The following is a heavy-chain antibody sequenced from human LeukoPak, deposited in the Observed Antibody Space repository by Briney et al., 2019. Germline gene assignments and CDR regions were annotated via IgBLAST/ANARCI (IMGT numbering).Heavy chain of an antibody. D-gene: IGHD6-13*01. CDR2: ISGSGGST. J-gene: IGHJ4*02. CDR3: AKDPSIAAAGTFGQYYFDY. CDR1: GFTFSSYA. V-gene: IGHV3-23*01. Sequence: GGSLRLSCAASGFTFSSYAMSWVRQAPVKGLEWVSAISGSGGSTYYADSVKGRFTISRDNSKNTLYLQMNSLRAEDTAVYYCAKDPSIAAAGTFGQYYFDYWGQGTLVTVSS.